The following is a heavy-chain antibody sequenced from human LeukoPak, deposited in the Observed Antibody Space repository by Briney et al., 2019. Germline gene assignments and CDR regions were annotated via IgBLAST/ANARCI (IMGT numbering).Heavy chain of an antibody. Sequence: PGGSLRLSCAASGFTFSDYYMSWVRQAPGKGLEWVANIKQDGSEKYYVDSVKGRFTISRDNAKNSLYLQMNSLRAEDTAVYYCARVGSGWTLDYWGQGTLVTVSS. CDR2: IKQDGSEK. D-gene: IGHD6-19*01. CDR1: GFTFSDYY. CDR3: ARVGSGWTLDY. J-gene: IGHJ4*02. V-gene: IGHV3-7*01.